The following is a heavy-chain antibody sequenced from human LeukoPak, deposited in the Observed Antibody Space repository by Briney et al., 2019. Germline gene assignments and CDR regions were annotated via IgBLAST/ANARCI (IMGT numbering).Heavy chain of an antibody. CDR1: GGSFSGYY. J-gene: IGHJ4*02. D-gene: IGHD1-26*01. V-gene: IGHV4-34*01. Sequence: KPSETLSLTCAVYGGSFSGYYWSWIRQPPGEGLEWIGEINHSGSTNYNPSLKSRVTISVDTSKNQFSLKLSSVTAADTAVYYCARGRDVGHFDYWGQGTLVTVSS. CDR2: INHSGST. CDR3: ARGRDVGHFDY.